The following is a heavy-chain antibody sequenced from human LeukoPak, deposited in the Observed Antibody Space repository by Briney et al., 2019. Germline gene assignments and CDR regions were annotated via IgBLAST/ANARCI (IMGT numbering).Heavy chain of an antibody. CDR1: GFTFSSYA. Sequence: GRSLRLSCAASGFTFSSYAMSWVRQAPGKGLEWVSAISGSGGSTYYADSVKGRFTISRDNSKNTLYLQMNSLRAEDTAVYYCAKAGVRWEDAFDIWGQGTMVTVSS. CDR3: AKAGVRWEDAFDI. D-gene: IGHD4-23*01. CDR2: ISGSGGST. V-gene: IGHV3-23*01. J-gene: IGHJ3*02.